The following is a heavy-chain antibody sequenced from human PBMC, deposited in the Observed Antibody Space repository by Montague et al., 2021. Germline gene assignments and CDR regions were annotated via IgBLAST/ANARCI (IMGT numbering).Heavy chain of an antibody. CDR1: SGSIFHAH. Sequence: SETLSLTCTVSSGSIFHAHWSWVRQPPGKGLEWLGSMFYVGATSTNPSLKSRVTMSIDTSTNQFSLKLSFVTAADTAVYYCAKQDYFVSGTSYKGFDPWGQGIRVTVSS. CDR3: AKQDYFVSGTSYKGFDP. CDR2: MFYVGAT. J-gene: IGHJ5*02. D-gene: IGHD3-10*01. V-gene: IGHV4-59*08.